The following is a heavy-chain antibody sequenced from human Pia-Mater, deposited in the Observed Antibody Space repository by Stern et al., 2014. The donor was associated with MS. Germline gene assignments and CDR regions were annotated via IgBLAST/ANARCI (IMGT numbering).Heavy chain of an antibody. CDR2: IYYSGST. Sequence: QVQLQESGPGLVKPSETLSLTCTVSGGSISSDYWSWIRQPPGKGLEWFGGIYYSGSTNYNPSLKSRVTISVDTSKNQFSLKLSSVTAADTAVYYCARGRDDLPDYWGQGTLVTVSS. CDR3: ARGRDDLPDY. D-gene: IGHD3-16*01. J-gene: IGHJ4*02. CDR1: GGSISSDY. V-gene: IGHV4-59*01.